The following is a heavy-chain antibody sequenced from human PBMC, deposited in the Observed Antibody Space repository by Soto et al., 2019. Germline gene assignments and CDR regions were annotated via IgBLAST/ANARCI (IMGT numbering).Heavy chain of an antibody. D-gene: IGHD3-22*01. V-gene: IGHV3-33*01. J-gene: IGHJ4*02. Sequence: PGGSLRLSCAASGFTLSSNGMNWVRQAPGKGLEWVAVRWYDGSNKDYADSVKGRFTISRDNSKNTLYLQMNSLRAEDTAVYYCARDNYDSSGIDYWGQGTLVTVSS. CDR2: RWYDGSNK. CDR3: ARDNYDSSGIDY. CDR1: GFTLSSNG.